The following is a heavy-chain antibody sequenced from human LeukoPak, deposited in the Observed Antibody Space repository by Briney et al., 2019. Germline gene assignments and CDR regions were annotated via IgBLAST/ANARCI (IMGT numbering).Heavy chain of an antibody. CDR2: IRYDGSNK. CDR3: AKDTIVGATELFDY. Sequence: GGALRLSCAASGFTFSSYGMHWVRQAPGKGLEWVAFIRYDGSNKYYADSVKGRFAISRDNSKNTLYLQMNSLRAEDTAVYYCAKDTIVGATELFDYWVQGTLVTVSS. CDR1: GFTFSSYG. D-gene: IGHD1-26*01. J-gene: IGHJ4*02. V-gene: IGHV3-30*02.